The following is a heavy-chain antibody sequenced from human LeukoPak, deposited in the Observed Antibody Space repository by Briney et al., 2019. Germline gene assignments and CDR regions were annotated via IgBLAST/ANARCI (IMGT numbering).Heavy chain of an antibody. J-gene: IGHJ3*02. CDR1: GGSMSSSSYH. Sequence: PSDTLSLTCTVSGGSMSSSSYHWGWIRQPPAKGLEWIGGSYYSGSIYYNPALKSRVTISVDTSKIQFSLKLSSVTAADTAVYYCANQVTDYYDSSGVAFDIWGQGTMVTVSS. CDR2: SYYSGSI. CDR3: ANQVTDYYDSSGVAFDI. V-gene: IGHV4-39*07. D-gene: IGHD3-22*01.